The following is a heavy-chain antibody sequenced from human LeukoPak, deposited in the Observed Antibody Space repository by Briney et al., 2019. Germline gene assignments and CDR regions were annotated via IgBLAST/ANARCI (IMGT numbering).Heavy chain of an antibody. CDR1: GDSVTSGI. V-gene: IGHV6-1*01. J-gene: IGHJ4*02. D-gene: IGHD3-16*01. Sequence: SQTLSLTCAISGDSVTSGIWNWIRQSPSRGLEWLGRTYHWSKWFNDYAVSVESRMTINADTSRNQFSLQLNSVTPEDTAVYYCARDLHGSRGEFDYWGQGTLVAVSS. CDR2: TYHWSKWFN. CDR3: ARDLHGSRGEFDY.